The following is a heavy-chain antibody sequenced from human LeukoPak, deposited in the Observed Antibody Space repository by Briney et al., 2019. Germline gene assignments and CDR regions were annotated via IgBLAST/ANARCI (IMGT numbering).Heavy chain of an antibody. Sequence: SETLSLTCTVSGGSISIGGYYWSWVRQHPGKGLERIGYMYYGGNTYYNPSLKSRVTISADTSKNQFCLKMSSVTAADTAVYYCARGDYYDSSGYYYVRYWGQGTQVTVSS. J-gene: IGHJ4*02. V-gene: IGHV4-31*03. D-gene: IGHD3-22*01. CDR3: ARGDYYDSSGYYYVRY. CDR2: MYYGGNT. CDR1: GGSISIGGYY.